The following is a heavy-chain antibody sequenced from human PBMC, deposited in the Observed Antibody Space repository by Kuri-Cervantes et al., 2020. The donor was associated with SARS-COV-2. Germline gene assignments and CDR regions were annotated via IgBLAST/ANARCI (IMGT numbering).Heavy chain of an antibody. CDR2: ISSSSSYI. Sequence: GESLKISCAASGFTFSSYAMSWVRQAPGKGLEWVSSISSSSSYIYYADSVKGRFTISRDNAKNSLYLQMNSLRAEDTAVYYCARDRYSSGWTDYWGQGTLVTVSS. CDR1: GFTFSSYA. V-gene: IGHV3-21*01. J-gene: IGHJ4*02. D-gene: IGHD6-19*01. CDR3: ARDRYSSGWTDY.